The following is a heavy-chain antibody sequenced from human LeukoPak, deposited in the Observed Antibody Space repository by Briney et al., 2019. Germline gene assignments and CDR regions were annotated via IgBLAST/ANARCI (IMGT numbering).Heavy chain of an antibody. CDR1: GFTSSSYG. CDR2: ISYDGSNK. Sequence: PGGSLRLSCAASGFTSSSYGMHWVRQAPGKGLEWVAVISYDGSNKYYADSVKGRFTISRDNSKNTLYLQMNSLRAEDTAVYYCAKDWGYGLDYWGQGTLVTVSS. J-gene: IGHJ4*02. D-gene: IGHD3-16*01. CDR3: AKDWGYGLDY. V-gene: IGHV3-30*18.